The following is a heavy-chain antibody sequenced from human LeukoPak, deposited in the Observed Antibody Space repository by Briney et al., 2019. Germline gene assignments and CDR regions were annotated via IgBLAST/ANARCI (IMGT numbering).Heavy chain of an antibody. CDR3: AKESSGGWYFDY. V-gene: IGHV3-23*01. CDR2: IPASGGST. J-gene: IGHJ4*02. Sequence: GGPLRLSGVASGFTFSSNVLIWVRQAPGKGLEGVSSIPASGGSTYYADSVKGRFTISRDNSKNSLYLQMNSLRAEDTAVYYCAKESSGGWYFDYWGQGTLVTVSS. CDR1: GFTFSSNV. D-gene: IGHD6-19*01.